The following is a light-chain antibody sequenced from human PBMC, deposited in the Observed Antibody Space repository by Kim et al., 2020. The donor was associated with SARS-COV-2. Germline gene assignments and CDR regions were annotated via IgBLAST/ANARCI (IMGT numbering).Light chain of an antibody. Sequence: SYELTQPSSVSVSPGQTARITCSGDVLAKKYARWFQQKPGQAPILIIYKDNERPSGIPERFSCSSSGTTVTLTISGAQVEDEADYYCYSAADNNLVFGGGTQLTVL. V-gene: IGLV3-27*01. CDR1: VLAKKY. J-gene: IGLJ2*01. CDR2: KDN. CDR3: YSAADNNLV.